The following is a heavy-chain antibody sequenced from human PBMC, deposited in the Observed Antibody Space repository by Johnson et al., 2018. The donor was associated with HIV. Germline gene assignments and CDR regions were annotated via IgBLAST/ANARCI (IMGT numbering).Heavy chain of an antibody. CDR2: ITWHGGSP. D-gene: IGHD6-19*01. CDR3: VSVVRMPFSSDWKAFHI. CDR1: GFTFDDYG. Sequence: VQLVESGGGVVRPGGSLRLSCAASGFTFDDYGMSWVRQAPGTGLAWVAGITWHGGSPGSADSVMGRFTNSRDNSKNTLYLQMNSLRAGDTALYYCVSVVRMPFSSDWKAFHIWGQGTLVSVSS. J-gene: IGHJ3*02. V-gene: IGHV3-20*04.